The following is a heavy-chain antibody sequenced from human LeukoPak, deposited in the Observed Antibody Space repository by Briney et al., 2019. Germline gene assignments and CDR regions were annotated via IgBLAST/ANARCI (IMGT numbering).Heavy chain of an antibody. V-gene: IGHV1-8*01. Sequence: ASVKVSCKASGYTFTSYDINWVRQATGQGLEWMGWMNPNSGNTGYAQKFQGRVTMTRNTSISTAYMELSSLRSEDTAVYYCTRGPNCSGGSCYSSWFDPWGQGTLVTVSS. D-gene: IGHD2-15*01. CDR2: MNPNSGNT. CDR3: TRGPNCSGGSCYSSWFDP. CDR1: GYTFTSYD. J-gene: IGHJ5*02.